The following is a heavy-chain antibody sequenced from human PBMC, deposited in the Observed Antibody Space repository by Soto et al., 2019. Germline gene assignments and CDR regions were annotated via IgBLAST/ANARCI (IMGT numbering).Heavy chain of an antibody. V-gene: IGHV3-53*01. J-gene: IGHJ4*02. CDR2: IYSDGTT. CDR3: GRGGSGEPATRCYFDY. Sequence: EVQLVESGGGLIQPGGSLRLSCTASGFTVSSNFMSWVRQAPGKGLEWVSVIYSDGTTHYAAAVKGRFTISRDNSKNRLFLQMNSLTAEDTAVFYCGRGGSGEPATRCYFDYWGQGNPLTVSS. D-gene: IGHD3-10*01. CDR1: GFTVSSNF.